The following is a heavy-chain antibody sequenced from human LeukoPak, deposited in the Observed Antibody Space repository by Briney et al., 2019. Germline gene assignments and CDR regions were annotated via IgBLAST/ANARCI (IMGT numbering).Heavy chain of an antibody. Sequence: GGSLRLSCAASGFTFSSYEMNWVRQAPGKGLEWVSYISSSGSTIYYADSVKGRFTISRDNAKNSLYLQMNSLRAEDTAVYYFAREYSGSYYGRDYWGQGTPVNVPS. CDR2: ISSSGSTI. D-gene: IGHD1-26*01. V-gene: IGHV3-48*03. CDR1: GFTFSSYE. CDR3: AREYSGSYYGRDY. J-gene: IGHJ4*01.